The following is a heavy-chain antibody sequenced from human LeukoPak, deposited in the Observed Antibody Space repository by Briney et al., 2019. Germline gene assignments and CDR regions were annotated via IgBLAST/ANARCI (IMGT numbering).Heavy chain of an antibody. D-gene: IGHD5-24*01. J-gene: IGHJ4*02. CDR1: GFTFSSYW. V-gene: IGHV3-74*01. CDR2: ISSDGSTT. Sequence: PGGSLRLSCAASGFTFSSYWMHWARQAPGKGLVWVSRISSDGSTTSYADSVKGRFTISRDNAKNTLYLQMNSLRAEDTAVYYCARGEGYNYSYYWGQGTLVTVSS. CDR3: ARGEGYNYSYY.